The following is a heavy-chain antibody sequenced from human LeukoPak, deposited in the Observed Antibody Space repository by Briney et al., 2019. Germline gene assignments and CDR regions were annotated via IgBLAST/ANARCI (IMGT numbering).Heavy chain of an antibody. V-gene: IGHV3-23*01. CDR3: AKAGHTVVVTAIGFDY. D-gene: IGHD2-21*02. CDR1: QYTFSSYA. Sequence: GGSLRLSCAASQYTFSSYAMSWVRQAPGKGLEWVSGISSIGGSTYYADSVKGRFTISRDNSKNTLYLQMNSLRAEDTAVYYCAKAGHTVVVTAIGFDYWGQGTLVTVSS. CDR2: ISSIGGST. J-gene: IGHJ4*02.